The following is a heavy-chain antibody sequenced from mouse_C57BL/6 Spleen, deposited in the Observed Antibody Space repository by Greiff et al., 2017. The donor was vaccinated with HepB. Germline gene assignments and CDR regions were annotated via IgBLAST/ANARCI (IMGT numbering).Heavy chain of an antibody. Sequence: EVQLKESGPGLVKPSQSLSLTCSVTGYSITSGYYWNWIRQFPGNKLEWMGYISYDGSNNYNPSLKNRISITRDTSKNQFFLKLNSVTTEDTATYYCARDRDGYSGYWGQGTTLTVSS. CDR2: ISYDGSN. V-gene: IGHV3-6*01. CDR3: ARDRDGYSGY. CDR1: GYSITSGYY. J-gene: IGHJ2*01. D-gene: IGHD2-3*01.